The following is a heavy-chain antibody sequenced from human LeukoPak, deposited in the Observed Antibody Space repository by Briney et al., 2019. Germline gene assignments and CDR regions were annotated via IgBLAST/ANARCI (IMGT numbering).Heavy chain of an antibody. J-gene: IGHJ6*02. CDR2: IYYSGST. V-gene: IGHV4-59*01. CDR1: GGSISSYY. D-gene: IGHD3-9*01. Sequence: PSETLSLTCTVSGGSISSYYWSWIRQPPGKGLEWIGYIYYSGSTNYNPSLKSRVTISVDTSKNQFSLKLSSVTAADTAVYYCARDVTLDRYFHYYGMDVWGQGTTVTVSS. CDR3: ARDVTLDRYFHYYGMDV.